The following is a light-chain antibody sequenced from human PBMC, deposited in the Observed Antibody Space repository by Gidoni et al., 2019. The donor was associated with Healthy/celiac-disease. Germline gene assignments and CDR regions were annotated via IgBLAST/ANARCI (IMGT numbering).Light chain of an antibody. Sequence: EIVMTQSPATLSVYPGERATLSCRASQCVSSNLAWYQQKPGQAPRPLIDGASTRSTGTPAGFSGSGSGTEFTLTISSLQSEDFSVYYCQQYNNWPPYTFXXXTKLEIK. CDR3: QQYNNWPPYT. J-gene: IGKJ2*01. CDR2: GAS. CDR1: QCVSSN. V-gene: IGKV3D-15*01.